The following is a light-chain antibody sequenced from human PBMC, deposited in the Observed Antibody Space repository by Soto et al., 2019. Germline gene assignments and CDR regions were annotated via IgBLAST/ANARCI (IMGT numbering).Light chain of an antibody. J-gene: IGKJ4*01. CDR2: AAS. CDR3: QQYNDWPPA. CDR1: QSINTW. V-gene: IGKV1-5*03. Sequence: DIQMTQSHSALSASIGDRITITCRASQSINTWLAWYQQKPGKAPKLLIYAASTLESGIPDRFSGSGSGTEFTLTINSLQSEDFAVYYCQQYNDWPPAFGGGTKVDIK.